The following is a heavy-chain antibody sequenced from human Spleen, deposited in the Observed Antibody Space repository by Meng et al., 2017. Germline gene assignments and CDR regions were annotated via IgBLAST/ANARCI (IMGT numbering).Heavy chain of an antibody. CDR2: ISSSSSYI. CDR3: ARAGGVGATHLSSSVEVCYGMDV. CDR1: GFTFSTYW. Sequence: GGSLRLSCAASGFTFSTYWMSWVRQAPGKGLEWVSSISSSSSYIYYADSVKGRFTISRDNAKNSLYLQMNSLRAEDTAVYYCARAGGVGATHLSSSVEVCYGMDVWGQGTMVTVSS. J-gene: IGHJ6*02. D-gene: IGHD1-26*01. V-gene: IGHV3-21*01.